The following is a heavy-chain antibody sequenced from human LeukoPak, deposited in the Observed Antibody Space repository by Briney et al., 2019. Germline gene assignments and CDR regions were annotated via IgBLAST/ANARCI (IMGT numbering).Heavy chain of an antibody. Sequence: GASVKVSYKASGHTFTSYGISWVGQAPGQGLEGMGWIRAYNGNTNYAQKHQGRVTMTTDTSTSTAYMELRSLRSDDTAVYYCAREKTYCSGGSCYLAYFDYWGQGTLVTVSS. V-gene: IGHV1-18*01. J-gene: IGHJ4*02. D-gene: IGHD2-15*01. CDR1: GHTFTSYG. CDR2: IRAYNGNT. CDR3: AREKTYCSGGSCYLAYFDY.